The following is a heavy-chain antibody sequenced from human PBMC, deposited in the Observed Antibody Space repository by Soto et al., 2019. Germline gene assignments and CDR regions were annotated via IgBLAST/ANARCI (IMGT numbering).Heavy chain of an antibody. CDR1: GFTFSSYA. CDR3: VKDLGYYGSGSYLGPIYYYYGMDV. Sequence: GGSLRLSCSASGFTFSSYAMHWVRQAPGKGLEYVSAISSNGGSTYYADSVKGRFTISRDNSKNTLYLQMGSLRAEDTAVYYCVKDLGYYGSGSYLGPIYYYYGMDVWGQGTTVTVSS. V-gene: IGHV3-64D*08. J-gene: IGHJ6*02. CDR2: ISSNGGST. D-gene: IGHD3-10*01.